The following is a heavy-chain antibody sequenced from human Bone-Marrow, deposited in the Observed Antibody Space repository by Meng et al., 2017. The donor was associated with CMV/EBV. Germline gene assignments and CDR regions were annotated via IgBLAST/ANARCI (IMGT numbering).Heavy chain of an antibody. CDR2: INPNSGGT. CDR3: ANPFY. V-gene: IGHV1-2*02. J-gene: IGHJ4*02. CDR1: GGTFSSYA. Sequence: ASVKVSCKASGGTFSSYAISWVRQAPGQGLEWMGWINPNSGGTKYAQNFQGRVTMTRDTSISTAYMELSRLRSDDTAVYYCANPFYWGQGTLVTVSS.